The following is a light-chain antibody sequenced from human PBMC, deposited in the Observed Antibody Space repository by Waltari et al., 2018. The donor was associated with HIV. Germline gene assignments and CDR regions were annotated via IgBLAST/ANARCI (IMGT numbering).Light chain of an antibody. J-gene: IGLJ3*02. CDR3: AAWDDSRSAVV. CDR1: SSNIGSKY. Sequence: QSVLTQPPSASGTPGQRVTISCSGSSSNIGSKYVYWFQQLPGTAPNLLMYRNNQRPSGVLDRVSGSKSGTSASLAISGLRAEDEADYYCAAWDDSRSAVVFGGGTKLTVL. V-gene: IGLV1-47*01. CDR2: RNN.